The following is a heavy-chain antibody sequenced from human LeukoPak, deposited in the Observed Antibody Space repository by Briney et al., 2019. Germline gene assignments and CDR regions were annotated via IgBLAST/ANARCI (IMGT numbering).Heavy chain of an antibody. CDR3: AIRLVPVTGYDFWSGYYLDY. D-gene: IGHD3-3*01. J-gene: IGHJ4*02. CDR1: GYTFTSYY. V-gene: IGHV1-46*01. Sequence: ASVKVSCKASGYTFTSYYMHWVRQAPGQGLEWMGIINPSGGSTSYAQKFQGRVTMTRDTSTSTVYMELSSLRSEDTAVYYCAIRLVPVTGYDFWSGYYLDYWGQGTLVTVSS. CDR2: INPSGGST.